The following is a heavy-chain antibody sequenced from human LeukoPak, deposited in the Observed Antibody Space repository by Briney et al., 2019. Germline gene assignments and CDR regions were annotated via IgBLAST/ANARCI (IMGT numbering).Heavy chain of an antibody. CDR1: GFTFNNAW. J-gene: IGHJ4*02. D-gene: IGHD6-13*01. CDR2: ISWHSGSI. Sequence: GGSLRLSCAASGFTFNNAWMNWVRQAPGKGLEWVSGISWHSGSIGYADSVKGRFTISRDNAKNSLYLQMNSLRAEDTALYYCAKGIAKDYWGQGTLVTVSS. V-gene: IGHV3-9*01. CDR3: AKGIAKDY.